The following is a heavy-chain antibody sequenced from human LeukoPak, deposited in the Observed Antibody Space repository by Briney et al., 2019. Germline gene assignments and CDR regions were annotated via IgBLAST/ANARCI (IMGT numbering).Heavy chain of an antibody. Sequence: SVKVSCKASGGTFSSYAISWVRQAPGQGLEWMGRIIPILGIANYAQKFQGRVTITADKSTGTAYMELSSLRSEDTAVYYCARDGDYGTGSYYRGCYDCWGQGILVTVSS. CDR3: ARDGDYGTGSYYRGCYDC. D-gene: IGHD3-10*01. J-gene: IGHJ4*02. CDR1: GGTFSSYA. CDR2: IIPILGIA. V-gene: IGHV1-69*04.